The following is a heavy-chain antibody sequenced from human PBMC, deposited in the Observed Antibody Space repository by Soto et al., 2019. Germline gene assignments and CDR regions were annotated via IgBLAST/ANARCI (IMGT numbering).Heavy chain of an antibody. CDR1: GGSIDSYY. D-gene: IGHD3-16*01. CDR2: VYYSGST. Sequence: SETLSLTCTVSGGSIDSYYWSWFRQPPGKGLEWIGCVYYSGSTNYNPSLKSRVTILVDTSKNQFSLKLSSVTAADTAVYYCARNLRGGTYGMDVGGKGP. CDR3: ARNLRGGTYGMDV. J-gene: IGHJ6*04. V-gene: IGHV4-59*01.